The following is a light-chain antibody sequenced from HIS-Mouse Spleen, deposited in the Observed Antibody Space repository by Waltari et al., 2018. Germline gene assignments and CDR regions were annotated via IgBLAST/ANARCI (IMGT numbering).Light chain of an antibody. CDR3: CSYAGSYTHVV. Sequence: QSALTQPRSVSGSPGQSVTISCTGTSSYVVGYNYVPWYQQHPGRAPKVMIYDVSKRPSGGPDRFSGSKSGNTAYLTVSGLQAEDEADYYCCSYAGSYTHVVFGGGTKLTVL. V-gene: IGLV2-11*01. J-gene: IGLJ2*01. CDR2: DVS. CDR1: SSYVVGYNY.